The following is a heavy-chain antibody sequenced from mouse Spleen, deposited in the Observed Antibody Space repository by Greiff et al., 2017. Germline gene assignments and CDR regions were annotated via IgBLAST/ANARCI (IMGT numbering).Heavy chain of an antibody. D-gene: IGHD1-1*01. CDR3: AMAGTTMVAPADFDY. CDR1: GFNIKNTY. CDR2: IDPANGNT. J-gene: IGHJ2*01. Sequence: DVKLQESVAELVRPGASVKLSCTASGFNIKNTYMHWVKQRPEQGLEWIGRIDPANGNTKYAPKFQGKATITADTSSNTAYLQLSSLTSEDTAIYYCAMAGTTMVAPADFDYWGQGTTLTVSS. V-gene: IGHV14-3*01.